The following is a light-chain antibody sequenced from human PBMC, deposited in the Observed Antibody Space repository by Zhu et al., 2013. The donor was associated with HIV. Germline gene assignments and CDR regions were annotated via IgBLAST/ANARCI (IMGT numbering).Light chain of an antibody. CDR3: QYVNNRSV. CDR1: QDIGKY. Sequence: DIQLTQSPSFLSASVGDRVTIACRASQDIGKYLAWYQQKSGKAPKLLVYAASTLQDGVPSRFGGRGSGTDFTLTISGLQPEDFATYYCQYVNNRSVFGPGTKVHI. J-gene: IGKJ3*01. V-gene: IGKV1-9*01. CDR2: AAS.